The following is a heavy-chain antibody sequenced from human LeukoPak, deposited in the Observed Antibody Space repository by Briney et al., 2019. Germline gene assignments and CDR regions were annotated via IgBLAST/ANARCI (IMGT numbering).Heavy chain of an antibody. V-gene: IGHV4-39*01. J-gene: IGHJ4*03. D-gene: IGHD1-26*01. Sequence: SETLSLTCTVSGDSISSGSYYWGWIRQPPGKGLEWIGSIYYSGNTYYNPSLKSRVTISVDTSKNQFSLKLNSVTAADAAVYYCARPKSGTYSYFDYWGQGTLVTISS. CDR3: ARPKSGTYSYFDY. CDR2: IYYSGNT. CDR1: GDSISSGSYY.